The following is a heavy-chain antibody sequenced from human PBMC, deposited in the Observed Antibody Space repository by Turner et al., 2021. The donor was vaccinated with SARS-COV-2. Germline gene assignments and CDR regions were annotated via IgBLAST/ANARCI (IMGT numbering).Heavy chain of an antibody. CDR1: GFTFSSYE. CDR3: ARDQYYDSRGYYFFRASCFDL. J-gene: IGHJ2*01. Sequence: VQPGGSLRLSCAASGFTFSSYEMNWVRQAPGKGLEWVSYISSSGSTIYYADSVKGRFTISRDNAKNSLYLQMNSLRAEDTAVYYCARDQYYDSRGYYFFRASCFDLWGRGTLVTVSS. CDR2: ISSSGSTI. D-gene: IGHD3-22*01. V-gene: IGHV3-48*03.